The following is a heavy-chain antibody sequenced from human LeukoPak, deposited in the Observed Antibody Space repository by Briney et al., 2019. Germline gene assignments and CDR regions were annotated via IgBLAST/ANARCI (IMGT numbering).Heavy chain of an antibody. J-gene: IGHJ4*02. D-gene: IGHD4-17*01. V-gene: IGHV3-23*01. CDR3: AKITKATTPNY. Sequence: GGSLRLSCAASGLTFSNYAMNWVRQASGRGLEWVSGITDSGRKTYYADSVKGRFSISRDNSKNTVYLQMSDLRAEDSAVYYCAKITKATTPNYWGQGTLVTVSS. CDR2: ITDSGRKT. CDR1: GLTFSNYA.